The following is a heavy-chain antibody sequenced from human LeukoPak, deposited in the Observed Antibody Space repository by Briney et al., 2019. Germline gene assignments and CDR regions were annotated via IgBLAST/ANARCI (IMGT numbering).Heavy chain of an antibody. V-gene: IGHV4-34*01. Sequence: SETLSLTCAVYGGSFSGYYWSWIRQPPGKGLEWIGEINHSGSTNYNPSLKSRVTISVDTSKNQFSLKLSSATAADTAVYYCARVGYSYGLGLYYFDYWGQGTLVTVSS. CDR3: ARVGYSYGLGLYYFDY. CDR2: INHSGST. D-gene: IGHD5-18*01. CDR1: GGSFSGYY. J-gene: IGHJ4*02.